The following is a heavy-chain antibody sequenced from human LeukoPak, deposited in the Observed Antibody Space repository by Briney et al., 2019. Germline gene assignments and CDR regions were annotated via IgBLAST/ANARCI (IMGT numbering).Heavy chain of an antibody. V-gene: IGHV3-23*01. J-gene: IGHJ6*02. CDR1: GFTFSTVV. Sequence: GGSLRLSCAASGFTFSTVVMSWVRQAPGKGLEWVSGINDSGGRTHYADSVKGRFAISRDNSKNMLYLQLTSLRVDDTAIYYCAKGLRSSNFYYGMDVWGLGTTVTVSS. D-gene: IGHD6-13*01. CDR2: INDSGGRT. CDR3: AKGLRSSNFYYGMDV.